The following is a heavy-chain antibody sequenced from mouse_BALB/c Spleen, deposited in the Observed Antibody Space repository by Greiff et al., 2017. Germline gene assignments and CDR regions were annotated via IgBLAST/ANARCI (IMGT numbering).Heavy chain of an antibody. CDR3: AKEVRRANYAMDY. CDR2: ISSGSSTI. V-gene: IGHV5-17*02. Sequence: EVQGVESGGGLVQPGGSRKLSCAASGFTFSSFGMPWVRQAPEKGLEWVAYISSGSSTIYYADTVKGRFTISRDNPKNTLFLQMTSLRSEDTAMYYCAKEVRRANYAMDYWGQGTSVTVSS. J-gene: IGHJ4*01. CDR1: GFTFSSFG. D-gene: IGHD2-14*01.